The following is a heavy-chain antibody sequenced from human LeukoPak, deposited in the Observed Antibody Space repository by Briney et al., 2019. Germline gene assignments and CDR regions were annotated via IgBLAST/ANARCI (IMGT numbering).Heavy chain of an antibody. CDR2: IYPGDSDT. J-gene: IGHJ4*02. CDR3: ARQISYCGGDCPIDY. V-gene: IGHV5-51*01. Sequence: GESLKISCKGSGYSFTSYWIGWVRQMPGKGLEWMGIIYPGDSDTRYSPSFQGQVTFSADKSISTAYLQWSSLKASDTAMYYCARQISYCGGDCPIDYWGQGTLVTVSS. CDR1: GYSFTSYW. D-gene: IGHD2-21*02.